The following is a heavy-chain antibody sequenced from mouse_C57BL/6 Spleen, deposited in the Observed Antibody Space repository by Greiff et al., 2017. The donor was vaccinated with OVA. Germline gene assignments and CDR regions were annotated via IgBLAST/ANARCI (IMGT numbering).Heavy chain of an antibody. V-gene: IGHV1-47*01. CDR2: FHPYNDDT. CDR1: GYTFTTYP. Sequence: VHLVESGAELVKPGASVKMSCKASGYTFTTYPIEWMKQTHGKSLEWIGNFHPYNDDTKYNEKFKGKATLTVEKSSSTVYLELSRLTSDDSAVYYCARGGGYPWYFDVWGTGTTVTVSS. D-gene: IGHD2-2*01. J-gene: IGHJ1*03. CDR3: ARGGGYPWYFDV.